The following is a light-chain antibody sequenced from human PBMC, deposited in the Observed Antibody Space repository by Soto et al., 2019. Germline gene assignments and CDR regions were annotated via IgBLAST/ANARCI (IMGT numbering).Light chain of an antibody. CDR3: QQYKSYPT. CDR1: KSISTW. CDR2: KAS. J-gene: IGKJ1*01. Sequence: DIQMTQSPSTLSASVGDRVSITCRARKSISTWLAWYQQKPGKAPKILVYKASRLESGDPSRFSGSGSGTDFTLTSSSLQSDDFATYYCQQYKSYPTFGQGTKVEIK. V-gene: IGKV1-5*03.